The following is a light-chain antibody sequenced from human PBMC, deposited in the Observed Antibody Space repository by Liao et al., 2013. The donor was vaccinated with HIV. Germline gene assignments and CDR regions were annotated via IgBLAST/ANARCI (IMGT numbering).Light chain of an antibody. CDR2: KDS. Sequence: SYELTQAPSVSVSPGQTANITCSGDKLEDKYASWYQQKPGQAPVLVIYKDSERPSGIPERFSGSSSGTTVTLTISGVQAEDEADYYCQSADSSGTPWVFGGGTKLTVL. CDR3: QSADSSGTPWV. CDR1: KLEDKY. V-gene: IGLV3-25*03. J-gene: IGLJ3*02.